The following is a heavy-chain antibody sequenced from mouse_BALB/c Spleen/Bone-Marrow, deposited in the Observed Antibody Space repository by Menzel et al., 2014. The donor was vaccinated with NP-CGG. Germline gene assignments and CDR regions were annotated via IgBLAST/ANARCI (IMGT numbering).Heavy chain of an antibody. J-gene: IGHJ4*01. V-gene: IGHV3-8*02. Sequence: EVQRVESGPSLVKPSQPLSLPCSVTGASITSGYWNWIRKFPGNKLEYMGYISYSGSTYYNPSLKSRISITRDTSKNXYYLQLKSVTTEDTTTYYCARILLRSYAMDYWGQGTSVTVSS. CDR2: ISYSGST. D-gene: IGHD1-1*01. CDR3: ARILLRSYAMDY. CDR1: GASITSGY.